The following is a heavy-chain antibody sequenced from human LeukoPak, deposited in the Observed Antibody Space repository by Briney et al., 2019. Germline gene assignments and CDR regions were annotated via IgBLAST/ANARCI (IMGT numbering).Heavy chain of an antibody. D-gene: IGHD3-9*01. V-gene: IGHV1-69*06. CDR3: ATSYYDILTGYRPLAY. Sequence: SVKVSCKASGGTFSSYAISWVRQAPGQGLEWMGGIIPIFGTANYAQKFQGRVTITADKSTSTAYMELSSLRSEDTAVYYCATSYYDILTGYRPLAYWGQGTLVTVSS. J-gene: IGHJ4*02. CDR2: IIPIFGTA. CDR1: GGTFSSYA.